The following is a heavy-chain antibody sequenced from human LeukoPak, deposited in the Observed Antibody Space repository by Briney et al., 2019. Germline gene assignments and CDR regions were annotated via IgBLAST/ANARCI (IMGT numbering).Heavy chain of an antibody. CDR2: IRYDGSNK. D-gene: IGHD2-2*02. J-gene: IGHJ4*02. CDR3: AKGRVPAAIAFDY. V-gene: IGHV3-30*02. CDR1: GFTFSSYG. Sequence: GGSLRLSCAASGFTFSSYGMHWVRQAPGKGLEWVAFIRYDGSNKYYADSVKGRFTISRDNSKNTLYLQMNSLRAEDTAVYYCAKGRVPAAIAFDYWGQGTLVTVSS.